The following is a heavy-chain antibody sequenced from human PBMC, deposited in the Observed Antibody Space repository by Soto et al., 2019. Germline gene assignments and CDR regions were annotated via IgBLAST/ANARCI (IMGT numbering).Heavy chain of an antibody. J-gene: IGHJ4*02. CDR2: IYYSGST. CDR3: ERTGGY. CDR1: GAPIRGSSYY. V-gene: IGHV4-39*01. D-gene: IGHD3-10*01. Sequence: QLKLKEPAPGLVKPSGTLSLTSTFPGAPIRGSSYYWGGIRQPPGKGLEWIGSIYYSGSTYYNPSLKSRVTISVDTSKNQFSLKLSSVTAADTAVYYCERTGGYWGQGTLVTVSS.